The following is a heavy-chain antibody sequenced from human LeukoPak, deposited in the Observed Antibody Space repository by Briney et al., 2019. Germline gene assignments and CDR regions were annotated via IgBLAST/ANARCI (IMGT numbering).Heavy chain of an antibody. Sequence: GGSLRLSCAASGFTSSSYALNWVRQAPGKGLEWVSVIYSGGSTYYADSVKGRFTISRDNSKNTLYLQMNSLRAEDTAVYYCARVDDSSGYYYLGAFDIWGQGTMVTVSS. CDR2: IYSGGST. D-gene: IGHD3-22*01. CDR1: GFTSSSYA. V-gene: IGHV3-53*01. J-gene: IGHJ3*02. CDR3: ARVDDSSGYYYLGAFDI.